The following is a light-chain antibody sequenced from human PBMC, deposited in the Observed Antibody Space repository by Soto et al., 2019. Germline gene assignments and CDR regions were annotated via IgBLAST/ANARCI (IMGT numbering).Light chain of an antibody. Sequence: SYELTQPPSVSVAPGETARISCGGNNIGSKGVHWYQQKPGQAPVLVIYSDTDLPPVIPERFSGSNSANMATLTISRAEAGDEADYYCQVWDSGSAHVLFGGGTKVTVL. J-gene: IGLJ2*01. CDR2: SDT. CDR1: NIGSKG. V-gene: IGLV3-21*01. CDR3: QVWDSGSAHVL.